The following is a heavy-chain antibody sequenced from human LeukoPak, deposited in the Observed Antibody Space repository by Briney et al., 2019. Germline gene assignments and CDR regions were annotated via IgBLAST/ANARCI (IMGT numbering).Heavy chain of an antibody. Sequence: PGGSLRLSCAASGFTVSSNYMSWVRQAPGKGLEWVSVIYSGGSTYYADSVKGRFTISRDNSKNTPYLQMNSLRAEDTAVYYCARDRGSRGGWYCSSTSCSDYYYYYMDVWGKGTTVTVSS. CDR2: IYSGGST. V-gene: IGHV3-53*01. D-gene: IGHD2-2*01. CDR3: ARDRGSRGGWYCSSTSCSDYYYYYMDV. CDR1: GFTVSSNY. J-gene: IGHJ6*03.